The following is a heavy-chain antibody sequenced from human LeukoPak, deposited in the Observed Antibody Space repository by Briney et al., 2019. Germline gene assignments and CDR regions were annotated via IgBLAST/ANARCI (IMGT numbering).Heavy chain of an antibody. CDR2: IYHSGST. CDR1: GYSISSGYY. D-gene: IGHD5-18*01. J-gene: IGHJ6*04. CDR3: ARVHSYGYYYYYGMDV. V-gene: IGHV4-38-2*01. Sequence: PSETLSLICAVSGYSISSGYYWGWIRQPPGKGLEWIGSIYHSGSTYYNPSLKSRVTISVDTSKNQFSLKLSSVTAADTAVYYCARVHSYGYYYYYGMDVWGKGTTVTVSS.